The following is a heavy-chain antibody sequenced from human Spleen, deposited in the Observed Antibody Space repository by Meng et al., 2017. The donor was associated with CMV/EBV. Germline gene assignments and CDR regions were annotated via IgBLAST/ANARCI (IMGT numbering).Heavy chain of an antibody. J-gene: IGHJ1*01. Sequence: GESLKISCGVSGFTFEDYAMHWVRQAPGKGLEWVSDISASGVNTYYTDSLKGRFTVSRDNSKNTLFLQLSSLRVEDTAVYYCARLGGESFQNWGQGTPVTVSS. D-gene: IGHD3-10*01. V-gene: IGHV3-23*01. CDR3: ARLGGESFQN. CDR2: ISASGVNT. CDR1: GFTFEDYA.